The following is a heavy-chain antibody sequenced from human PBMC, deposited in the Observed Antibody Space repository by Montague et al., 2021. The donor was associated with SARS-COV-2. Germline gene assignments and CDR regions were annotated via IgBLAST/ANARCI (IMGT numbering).Heavy chain of an antibody. CDR2: IYYSGXT. V-gene: IGHV4-31*03. Sequence: TLSLTCTVSGGSISSGGYYWSWICQHLGKGLEWIGYIYYSGXTXHXXXXKXRVTISVDTSKNQFSLKLSSVTAADTAVYYCASARITMIVVVDAFDIWGQGTMVAVSS. D-gene: IGHD3-22*01. CDR1: GGSISSGGYY. J-gene: IGHJ3*02. CDR3: ASARITMIVVVDAFDI.